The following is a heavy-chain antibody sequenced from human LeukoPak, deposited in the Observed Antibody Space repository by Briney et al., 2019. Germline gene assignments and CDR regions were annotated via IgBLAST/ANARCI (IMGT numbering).Heavy chain of an antibody. D-gene: IGHD5-12*01. CDR2: IAHDGTR. Sequence: PSETLSLTCGVSGGSIDSTNYWSWVRQAPGKGLEWIGEIAHDGTRNYNPTLRSRVAMSFDRANNYFSLSLTAVTATDTAVYYCARHTRPGYGGSENAFDIWGQGTMVTVSS. V-gene: IGHV4-4*02. J-gene: IGHJ3*02. CDR1: GGSIDSTNY. CDR3: ARHTRPGYGGSENAFDI.